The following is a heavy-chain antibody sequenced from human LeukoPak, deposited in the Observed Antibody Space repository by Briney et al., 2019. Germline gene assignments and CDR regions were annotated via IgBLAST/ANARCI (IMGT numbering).Heavy chain of an antibody. V-gene: IGHV4-59*01. Sequence: PSETLSLTCTVSGGSISSYYWSWIRQPPGKGLEWIGYIYYSGSTNYNPSLKSRVTISVDTSKNQFSLKLSSVTAADTAVYYCARDLGYRSPRAFDIWGQGTMVTVSS. CDR3: ARDLGYRSPRAFDI. D-gene: IGHD3-16*02. CDR1: GGSISSYY. J-gene: IGHJ3*02. CDR2: IYYSGST.